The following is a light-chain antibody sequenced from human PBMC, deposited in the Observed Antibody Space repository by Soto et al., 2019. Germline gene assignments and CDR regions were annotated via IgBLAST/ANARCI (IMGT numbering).Light chain of an antibody. J-gene: IGKJ2*01. CDR1: QSISHW. Sequence: DIQMTQSPSTLSASVGDRVTITCRASQSISHWLAWYQQKPGKPPNLLIYKASTLESGVPSRFSGSGSGTEVTLTISSLQPDDFATYYCQQYNRQPYTFGQGTKLEIK. CDR3: QQYNRQPYT. V-gene: IGKV1-5*03. CDR2: KAS.